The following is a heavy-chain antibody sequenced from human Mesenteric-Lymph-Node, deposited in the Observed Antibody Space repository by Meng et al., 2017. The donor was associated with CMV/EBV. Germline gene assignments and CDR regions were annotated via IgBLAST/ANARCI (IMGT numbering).Heavy chain of an antibody. CDR1: GYMGSSSYC. J-gene: IGHJ4*02. V-gene: IGHV4-39*07. Sequence: GYMGSSSYCWGWLRQPPGKGLDWIGSIFCTGTPYYNPSLKSRVTLSVDTSKNQFSLKLTSVSAADTAVFYCARVAYSSALYVYFDFWGQGTLVTVSS. D-gene: IGHD6-25*01. CDR2: IFCTGTP. CDR3: ARVAYSSALYVYFDF.